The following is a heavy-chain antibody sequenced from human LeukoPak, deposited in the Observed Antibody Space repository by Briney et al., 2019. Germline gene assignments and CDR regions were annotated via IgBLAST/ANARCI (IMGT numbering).Heavy chain of an antibody. V-gene: IGHV3-30*02. D-gene: IGHD3-10*01. Sequence: PGGSLRLSCAASGFTFSSYGMHWVRQAPGKGLEWVAFIRYDGSNKYYADSVKGRFTISRDNSKNTLYLQMNSLRAEDTAVYYCAKDLSLWFGELSYYMDVWGKGTTVTISS. CDR1: GFTFSSYG. CDR2: IRYDGSNK. J-gene: IGHJ6*03. CDR3: AKDLSLWFGELSYYMDV.